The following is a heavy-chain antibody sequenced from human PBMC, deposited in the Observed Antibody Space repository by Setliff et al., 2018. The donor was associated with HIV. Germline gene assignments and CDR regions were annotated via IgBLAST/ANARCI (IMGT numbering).Heavy chain of an antibody. CDR2: IHYNGRT. Sequence: SETLSLTCSVSGGSITNDNNYWGWIRQPPGKGLEWIAIIHYNGRTYYDPSLKSRVTIFVDTSKTQFYLKLRSVTASDTAVYYCARYTSKVDWFDPWGQGTLVTVSS. V-gene: IGHV4-39*01. J-gene: IGHJ5*02. D-gene: IGHD2-2*02. CDR1: GGSITNDNNY. CDR3: ARYTSKVDWFDP.